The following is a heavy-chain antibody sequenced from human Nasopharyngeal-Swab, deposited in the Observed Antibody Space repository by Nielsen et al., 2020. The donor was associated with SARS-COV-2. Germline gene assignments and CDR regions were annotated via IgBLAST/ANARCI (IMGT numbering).Heavy chain of an antibody. CDR3: VKHQGSSSDQ. CDR2: ISYDGSNK. J-gene: IGHJ4*02. Sequence: GASLKISCAASGFTFSSYAMHWVRQAPGKGLEWVAVISYDGSNKYYADSVKGRFTISRDDAENSVHLQMNSLRVDDTAVYYCVKHQGSSSDQWGQGTLVTVSS. CDR1: GFTFSSYA. V-gene: IGHV3-30-3*01.